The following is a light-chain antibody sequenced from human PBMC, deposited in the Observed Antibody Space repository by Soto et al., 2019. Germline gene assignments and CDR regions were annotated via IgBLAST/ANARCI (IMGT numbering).Light chain of an antibody. CDR1: QSVSSSY. CDR3: QQYSSSPWA. V-gene: IGKV3-20*01. Sequence: EIVLTQSPGTLSLSPGERATLSCRASQSVSSSYVAWYQQKPGQPPRLLIYGASSRATGPPGRFSGSWSGNVFPLTISILEPEDLAVYYCQQYSSSPWAFGQGTKVEIK. CDR2: GAS. J-gene: IGKJ1*01.